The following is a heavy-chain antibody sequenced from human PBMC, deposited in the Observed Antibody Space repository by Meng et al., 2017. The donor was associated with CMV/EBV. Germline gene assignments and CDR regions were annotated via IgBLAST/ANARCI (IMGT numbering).Heavy chain of an antibody. V-gene: IGHV2-5*02. CDR1: GFSLTTSGVG. CDR3: AHRGSYGYHGY. D-gene: IGHD5-18*01. CDR2: IYWDDDK. Sequence: QLTSTESGLTLWKPTHTLPLSCTFSGFSLTTSGVGAGWIRQPPGKALEWLALIYWDDDKRYSPSLKSRLTITKDTSKNQVVLTMTNMDPVDTATYYCAHRGSYGYHGYWGQGTLVTVSS. J-gene: IGHJ4*02.